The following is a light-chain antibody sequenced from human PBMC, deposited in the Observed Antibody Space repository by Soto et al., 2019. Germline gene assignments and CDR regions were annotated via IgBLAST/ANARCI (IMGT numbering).Light chain of an antibody. CDR3: QQYGSSPPYT. CDR2: GAA. Sequence: EIVLTQSPGTLSLSPGERATLSCRASHSVSSTYLAWYQQKPGQAPRLLLYGAASRATGIPDRFSGRGSGTGFTLTISILEPEDAAVDYCQQYGSSPPYTFGQRTKLEIK. J-gene: IGKJ2*01. V-gene: IGKV3-20*01. CDR1: HSVSSTY.